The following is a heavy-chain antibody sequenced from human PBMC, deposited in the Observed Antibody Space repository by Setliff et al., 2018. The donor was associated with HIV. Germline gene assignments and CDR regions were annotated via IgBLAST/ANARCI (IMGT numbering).Heavy chain of an antibody. CDR1: GGSTSSSSYY. D-gene: IGHD4-4*01. J-gene: IGHJ3*02. Sequence: LSLTCTVAGGSTSSSSYYWGWIRQPPGMGLEWIASIYHNGNTYYNPSLKSRVTMSVDTSKNQFSLKLSSVTAADTAVYYCATSLITVPPDAFDIWGQGTMVTVSS. CDR2: IYHNGNT. V-gene: IGHV4-39*07. CDR3: ATSLITVPPDAFDI.